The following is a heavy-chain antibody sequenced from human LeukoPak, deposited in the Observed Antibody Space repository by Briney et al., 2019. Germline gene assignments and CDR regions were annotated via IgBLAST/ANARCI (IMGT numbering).Heavy chain of an antibody. CDR1: GYTFTGYY. CDR2: INPNSGGT. Sequence: ASVKVSCKASGYTFTGYYMHWVRQAPGQGLEWMRRINPNSGGTNYAQKFQGRVTMTRDTSISTAYMELSRLRSDDTAVYYCARDITFRGYASGYWGQGTLVTVSS. V-gene: IGHV1-2*06. J-gene: IGHJ4*02. D-gene: IGHD5-12*01. CDR3: ARDITFRGYASGY.